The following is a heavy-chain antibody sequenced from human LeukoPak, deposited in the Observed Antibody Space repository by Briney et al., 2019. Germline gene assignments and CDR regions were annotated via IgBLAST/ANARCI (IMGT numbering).Heavy chain of an antibody. Sequence: SETLSLTCAVYGGSFSGYYWSWIRQPPGKGLEWIGEINHSGSTNYNPSLKSRVTISVDTSKNQFSLKLSSVTAADTTVYYCARGQRYWGQGTLVTVSS. J-gene: IGHJ4*02. CDR3: ARGQRY. CDR2: INHSGST. V-gene: IGHV4-34*01. CDR1: GGSFSGYY.